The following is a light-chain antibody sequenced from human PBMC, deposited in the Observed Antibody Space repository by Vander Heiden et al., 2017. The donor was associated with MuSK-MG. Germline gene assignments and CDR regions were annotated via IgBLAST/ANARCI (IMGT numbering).Light chain of an antibody. V-gene: IGKV1-17*01. J-gene: IGKJ4*01. CDR2: AAS. CDR1: QSIRNE. CDR3: RQHNSYPLT. Sequence: DIQMTQSPSSLSASVGDRVTITCWASQSIRNELGWYQQKPGKAPKRLIYAASSLQSGVPSRFSGSGSGTEFTLTISSLQPEDFATYYCRQHNSYPLTFGGGTKVEIK.